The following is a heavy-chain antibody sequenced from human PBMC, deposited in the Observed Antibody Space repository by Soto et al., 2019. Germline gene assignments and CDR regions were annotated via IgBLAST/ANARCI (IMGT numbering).Heavy chain of an antibody. CDR2: ISGGST. J-gene: IGHJ6*02. CDR3: KKDQSSSWYYYGMDV. V-gene: IGHV3-66*01. Sequence: GGSLRLSCAASGFTVSSNEMSWVRQAPGKGLEWVSSISGGSTYYADSRKGRFTISRDNSKNTLHLQMNSLRAEDTAVYYCKKDQSSSWYYYGMDVWGQGTTVTVSS. CDR1: GFTVSSNE. D-gene: IGHD6-13*01.